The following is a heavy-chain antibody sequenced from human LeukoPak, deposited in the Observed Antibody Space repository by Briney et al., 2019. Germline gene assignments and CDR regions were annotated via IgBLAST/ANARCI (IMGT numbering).Heavy chain of an antibody. Sequence: SETLSLTCTVSGGSISSSSYYWGWIRLPPGKGLEWIGSIYYSGITSYNPSLKSRVTISVDTSKNQFSLKMGSVTAADTAVYYCARHPSCSGTYLRWFDPWGQGTLVTVSS. CDR2: IYYSGIT. D-gene: IGHD1-26*01. CDR1: GGSISSSSYY. V-gene: IGHV4-39*01. J-gene: IGHJ5*02. CDR3: ARHPSCSGTYLRWFDP.